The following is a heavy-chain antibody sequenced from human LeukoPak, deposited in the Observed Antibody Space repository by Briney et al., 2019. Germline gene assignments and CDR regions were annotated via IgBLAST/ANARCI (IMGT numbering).Heavy chain of an antibody. J-gene: IGHJ5*02. CDR3: ARGPLVRLPSSFDP. CDR1: GYTFTSYD. V-gene: IGHV1-8*01. CDR2: MNPNTGNT. D-gene: IGHD3-16*02. Sequence: GASVKVSCKASGYTFTSYDINWVRQATGQGLEWMGWMNPNTGNTGSAQRFQGRVTMTRDTSISTAYMELSSLRSEDTAVYYCARGPLVRLPSSFDPWGQGILVTVSS.